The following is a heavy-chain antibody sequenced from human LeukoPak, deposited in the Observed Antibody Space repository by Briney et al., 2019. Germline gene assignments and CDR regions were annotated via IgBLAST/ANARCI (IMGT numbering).Heavy chain of an antibody. CDR2: ISGSGGST. D-gene: IGHD5-24*01. CDR3: AKDRLVVSPATMTSNFDY. CDR1: GFTFSSYA. J-gene: IGHJ4*02. V-gene: IGHV3-23*01. Sequence: PGGSLRLSCAASGFTFSSYAMSWVRQAPGKGLEWVSAISGSGGSTYYADSVKGRFTISRDNSKNTVYLRLNSLRAEDTAIYYCAKDRLVVSPATMTSNFDYWGRGTLVTVSS.